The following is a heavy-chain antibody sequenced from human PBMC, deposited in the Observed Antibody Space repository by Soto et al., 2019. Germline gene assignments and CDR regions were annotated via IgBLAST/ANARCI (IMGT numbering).Heavy chain of an antibody. CDR1: GGSVSSESHY. CDR2: IYYTGST. D-gene: IGHD3-16*01. J-gene: IGHJ6*02. Sequence: QVQLQESGPGLVKPSETLSLTCTVSGGSVSSESHYWSWIRQTPGKGLEWIGYIYYTGSTNYNPSRSGRATMSVDTYRDQVSRRLRSVARADTAVSYGARDQYDYQSCAYYYAMKVWGQGTKVTVSS. CDR3: ARDQYDYQSCAYYYAMKV. V-gene: IGHV4-61*01.